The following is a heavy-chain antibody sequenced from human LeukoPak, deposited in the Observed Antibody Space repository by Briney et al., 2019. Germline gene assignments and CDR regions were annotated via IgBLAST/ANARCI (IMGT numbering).Heavy chain of an antibody. CDR3: ATTSTQIFGVETYYYYYYMDV. V-gene: IGHV4-59*01. Sequence: PSETLSLTCAVSGGSMGSYYWSWIRQPPGRGLEWLGYIYYSGTTNYNPSLKSRVTMSVDTSKNQFSLKLSSVTAADTAVYYCATTSTQIFGVETYYYYYYMDVWGKGTTVTVSS. CDR2: IYYSGTT. CDR1: GGSMGSYY. J-gene: IGHJ6*03. D-gene: IGHD3-3*01.